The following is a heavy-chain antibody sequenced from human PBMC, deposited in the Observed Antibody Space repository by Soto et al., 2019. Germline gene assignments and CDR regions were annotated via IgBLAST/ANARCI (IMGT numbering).Heavy chain of an antibody. D-gene: IGHD6-19*01. V-gene: IGHV3-13*01. J-gene: IGHJ3*02. CDR2: IGTAGDT. CDR1: GFTFSSYD. Sequence: GGSLRLSCAASGFTFSSYDMHWVRQATGKGLEWVSAIGTAGDTYYPGSVKGRFTISRENAKNSLYLQMNSLRAGDTAVYYCACINPAGAFDIWGQGTMVTVSS. CDR3: ACINPAGAFDI.